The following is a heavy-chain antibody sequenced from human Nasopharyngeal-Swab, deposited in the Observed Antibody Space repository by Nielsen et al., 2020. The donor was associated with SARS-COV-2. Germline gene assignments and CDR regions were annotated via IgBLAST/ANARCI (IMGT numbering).Heavy chain of an antibody. J-gene: IGHJ6*02. CDR3: ARDIEGYGDYSYYYYGMDV. V-gene: IGHV1-3*01. D-gene: IGHD4-17*01. Sequence: ASVKVSCKASGYTFTSYAMNWVRQAPGQGLEWMGWINAGNGNTKYSQKFQGRVTITRDTSASTAYMELSSLRSEDTAVYYCARDIEGYGDYSYYYYGMDVWGQGTTVTVSS. CDR2: INAGNGNT. CDR1: GYTFTSYA.